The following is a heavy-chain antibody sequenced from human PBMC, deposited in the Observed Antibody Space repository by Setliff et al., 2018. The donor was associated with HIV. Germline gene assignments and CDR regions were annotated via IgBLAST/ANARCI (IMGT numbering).Heavy chain of an antibody. CDR2: IYYSGST. D-gene: IGHD2-21*01. CDR3: AKQYCGGDCYSDSYYYMDV. Sequence: SETLSLTCTVSGASISSYYWSWIRQPPGKGLEWIGYIYYSGSTNYNPSLKSRVIISVDTSKNQFSLKVRSVTAADTAVYYCAKQYCGGDCYSDSYYYMDVWGKGTTVTVSS. V-gene: IGHV4-59*08. CDR1: GASISSYY. J-gene: IGHJ6*03.